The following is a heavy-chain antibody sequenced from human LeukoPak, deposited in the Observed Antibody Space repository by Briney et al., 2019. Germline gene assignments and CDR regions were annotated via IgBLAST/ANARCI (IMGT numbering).Heavy chain of an antibody. D-gene: IGHD3-3*01. CDR1: GFTFSSYA. V-gene: IGHV3-23*01. J-gene: IGHJ4*02. Sequence: PGGSLRLSCAASGFTFSSYAMSWVRQAPGKGLEWVSAISGSGGGTYYADSVKGRFTISRDNSKNTLYLQMNSLRAEDTAVYYCAKDGTSTLKYYDFWSGYYIFDYWGQGTLSPSPQ. CDR3: AKDGTSTLKYYDFWSGYYIFDY. CDR2: ISGSGGGT.